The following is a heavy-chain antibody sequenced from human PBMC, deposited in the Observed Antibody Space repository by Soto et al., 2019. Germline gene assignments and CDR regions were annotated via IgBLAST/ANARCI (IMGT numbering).Heavy chain of an antibody. J-gene: IGHJ6*02. CDR3: AKAPQFGFLGDYYGMDV. D-gene: IGHD3-3*01. V-gene: IGHV3-30*18. Sequence: GGSLRLSCAASGFTFSSYGMHWVRQAPGKGLEWVAVISYDGSNKYYADSVKGRFTISRDNSKNTLYLQMNSLRAEDTDVYYCAKAPQFGFLGDYYGMDVWGQGTTVTVSS. CDR2: ISYDGSNK. CDR1: GFTFSSYG.